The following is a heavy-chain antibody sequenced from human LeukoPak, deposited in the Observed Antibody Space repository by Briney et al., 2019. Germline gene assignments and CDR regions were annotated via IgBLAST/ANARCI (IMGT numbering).Heavy chain of an antibody. CDR3: ARGQRNDILTGYYIDAFDI. CDR1: GFTFSSYA. CDR2: ISYDGSNK. J-gene: IGHJ3*02. D-gene: IGHD3-9*01. Sequence: GGSLRLSCAASGFTFSSYAMHWVRQAPGKGLEWVAVISYDGSNKYYADSVKGRFTISRDNSKNTLYLQMNSLRAEDTAVYYCARGQRNDILTGYYIDAFDIWGQGTMVTVSS. V-gene: IGHV3-30*04.